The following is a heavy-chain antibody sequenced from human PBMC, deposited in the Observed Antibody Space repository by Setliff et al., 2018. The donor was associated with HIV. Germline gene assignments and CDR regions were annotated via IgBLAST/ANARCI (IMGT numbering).Heavy chain of an antibody. V-gene: IGHV4-61*09. CDR3: AREGVPAAVMWFDP. CDR2: IYTSGST. D-gene: IGHD2-2*01. Sequence: SETLSLTCTVFGGSISSGSYYWSWIRQPAGKGLEWIGHIYTSGSTNYNPSLKSRVTISVDTSKNQFSLKLRSVTASDTAVYYCAREGVPAAVMWFDPWGQGTLVTVSS. CDR1: GGSISSGSYY. J-gene: IGHJ5*02.